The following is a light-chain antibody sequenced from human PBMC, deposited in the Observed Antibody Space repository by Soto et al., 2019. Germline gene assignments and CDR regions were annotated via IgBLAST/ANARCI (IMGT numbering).Light chain of an antibody. J-gene: IGKJ2*01. Sequence: DIQMTQSPSTLSASVGDRVTITCRASQTIGSSLAWYQHKPGKAPKLLIFDASTLQTGVPSRFSGSGFGTEFTLTISKLQPDDFATYYCQQHNDYSLVTFGQGTKLEIK. CDR2: DAS. V-gene: IGKV1-5*01. CDR1: QTIGSS. CDR3: QQHNDYSLVT.